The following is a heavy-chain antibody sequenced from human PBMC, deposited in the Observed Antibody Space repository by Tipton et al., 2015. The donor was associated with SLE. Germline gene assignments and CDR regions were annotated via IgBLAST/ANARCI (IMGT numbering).Heavy chain of an antibody. V-gene: IGHV3-7*01. J-gene: IGHJ4*02. CDR1: GFTFSSSW. Sequence: QLVQSGGGLVQAGGSLRLSCAASGFTFSSSWMNWVRLAPGKGLEWVANIKEDGSEKHYVDSVKDRLTISRDNAKNSLYLQMNSLRAEDTALYYCATLWSGYSTSHWGQGILVTVST. CDR2: IKEDGSEK. D-gene: IGHD3-3*01. CDR3: ATLWSGYSTSH.